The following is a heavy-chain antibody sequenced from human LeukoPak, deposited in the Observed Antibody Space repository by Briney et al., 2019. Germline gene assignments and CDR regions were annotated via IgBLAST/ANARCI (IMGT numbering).Heavy chain of an antibody. V-gene: IGHV3-23*01. CDR1: GFTFSSYA. CDR3: AKDRDSSSWFDY. CDR2: ISGSGGST. D-gene: IGHD6-13*01. Sequence: GGSLRLSSAASGFTFSSYAMSWVRQAPGKGLEWVSAISGSGGSTYYADSVKGRFTISRDNSKNTLYLQMNSLRAEDTAVYYCAKDRDSSSWFDYWGQGTLVTVSS. J-gene: IGHJ4*02.